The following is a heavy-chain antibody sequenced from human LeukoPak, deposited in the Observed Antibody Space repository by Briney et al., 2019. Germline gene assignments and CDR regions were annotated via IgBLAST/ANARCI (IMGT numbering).Heavy chain of an antibody. J-gene: IGHJ4*02. CDR2: INHSGST. CDR3: ARGLYYFDY. Sequence: PSETLSLTCAVYGGSFSGYYWSWIRQPPGKGLEWIGEINHSGSTNYNPSLKSRVTISVDTSKNQFSLKLSSVTATDTAVYYCARGLYYFDYWGQVTLVTVSS. CDR1: GGSFSGYY. V-gene: IGHV4-34*01.